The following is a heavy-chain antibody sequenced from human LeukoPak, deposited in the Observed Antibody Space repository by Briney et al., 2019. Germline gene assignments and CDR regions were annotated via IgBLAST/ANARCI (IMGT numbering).Heavy chain of an antibody. V-gene: IGHV1-18*01. CDR3: ARDRIAAAGGDAFDI. CDR2: ISAYNGNT. J-gene: IGHJ3*02. CDR1: GYTCTSYG. D-gene: IGHD6-13*01. Sequence: GASVKVSCKASGYTCTSYGISWVRQAPGQGLEWMGWISAYNGNTNYAQKLQGRVTMTTDTSTSTAYMELRSLRSGDTAVYYCARDRIAAAGGDAFDIWGQGTMVTVSS.